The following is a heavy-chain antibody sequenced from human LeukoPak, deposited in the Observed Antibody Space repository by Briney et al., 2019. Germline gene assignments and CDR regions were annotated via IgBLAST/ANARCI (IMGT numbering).Heavy chain of an antibody. J-gene: IGHJ6*03. Sequence: AGGSLRLSCAASGFTISSYNMNWVRQAPGKGLEWVSYISNSISDTIYYADSVKGRFTISRDNTKNSLYLQMNSLRAEDTAVYYCARDSYSRGYMDVWGKGTTVTVSS. V-gene: IGHV3-48*01. CDR3: ARDSYSRGYMDV. CDR2: ISNSISDTI. D-gene: IGHD6-13*01. CDR1: GFTISSYN.